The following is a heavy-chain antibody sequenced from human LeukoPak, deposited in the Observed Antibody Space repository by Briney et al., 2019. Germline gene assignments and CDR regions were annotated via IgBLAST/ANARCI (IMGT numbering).Heavy chain of an antibody. Sequence: PGGSLRLSCAASGLTFSSYAMSWVRQAPGKGLEWVSAISGSGGSTYYADSVKGRFTISRDNSKNTLYLQMNSLRAEDTAVYYCAKDTQWLVLLGPSDYWGQGTLVTVSS. CDR1: GLTFSSYA. CDR3: AKDTQWLVLLGPSDY. J-gene: IGHJ4*02. V-gene: IGHV3-23*01. D-gene: IGHD6-19*01. CDR2: ISGSGGST.